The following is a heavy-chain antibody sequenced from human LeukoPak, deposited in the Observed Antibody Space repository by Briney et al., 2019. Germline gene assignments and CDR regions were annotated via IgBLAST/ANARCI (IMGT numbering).Heavy chain of an antibody. D-gene: IGHD5-24*01. CDR3: ARDRSDGYNKNDL. V-gene: IGHV3-48*03. J-gene: IGHJ5*02. Sequence: GGSLRLSCAASGFTFSSYEMNWVRQAPGKGLEWVSYISSSGSTIYYADSVKGRFTISRDNAKNSLYLQMNSLRAEDTAVYFCARDRSDGYNKNDLWGQGTLVTVSS. CDR1: GFTFSSYE. CDR2: ISSSGSTI.